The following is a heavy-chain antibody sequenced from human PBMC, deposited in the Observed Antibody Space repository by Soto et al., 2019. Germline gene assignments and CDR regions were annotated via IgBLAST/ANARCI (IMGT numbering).Heavy chain of an antibody. CDR1: GFSLGTSGMC. Sequence: GLALVNPTQNLTLTCTFSGFSLGTSGMCVSWIRQPPGKALEWLALIDWDDDKYYGTSLKTRLTISKDTSKNQVVLTMTNMDPVDTATYYCARNSRSYGAFDIWGQGTMVTVS. D-gene: IGHD1-26*01. V-gene: IGHV2-70*01. CDR2: IDWDDDK. CDR3: ARNSRSYGAFDI. J-gene: IGHJ3*02.